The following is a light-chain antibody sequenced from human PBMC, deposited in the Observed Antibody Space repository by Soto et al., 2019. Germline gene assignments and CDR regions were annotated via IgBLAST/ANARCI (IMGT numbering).Light chain of an antibody. CDR3: QQRSNWPPMYT. Sequence: EIVLTQSPATLSLSPGERATLSCRASQSVSSYLAWYQQKPGQAPRLLIYDASNRTTGIPARFSGSGSGTDFTLTISSLDPEAFAVYYCQQRSNWPPMYTFGQGTKLEIK. CDR2: DAS. V-gene: IGKV3-11*01. J-gene: IGKJ2*01. CDR1: QSVSSY.